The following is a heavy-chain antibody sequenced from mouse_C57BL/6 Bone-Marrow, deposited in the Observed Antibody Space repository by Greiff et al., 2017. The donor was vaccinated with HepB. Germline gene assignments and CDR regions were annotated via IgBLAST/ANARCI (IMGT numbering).Heavy chain of an antibody. V-gene: IGHV14-4*01. CDR1: GFNIKDDY. D-gene: IGHD1-3*01. CDR3: TTMSGSYFDY. Sequence: EVHLVESGAELVMPGASVKLSCTASGFNIKDDYMHWVKQRPEQGLEWIGWIDPENGDTEYASKFQGKATITADTSSNTAYLQLSSLTSEDTAVYYCTTMSGSYFDYWGQGTTLTVSS. CDR2: IDPENGDT. J-gene: IGHJ2*01.